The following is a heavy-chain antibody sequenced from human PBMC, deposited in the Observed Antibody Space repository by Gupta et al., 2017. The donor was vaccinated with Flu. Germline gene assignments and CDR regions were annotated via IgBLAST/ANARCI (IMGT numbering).Heavy chain of an antibody. J-gene: IGHJ5*01. CDR3: ARVRSGGNWFDS. Sequence: QVRLQESGPGLVKPLQTLSLTCTVSGDSITSGDYYWNWVRQPAGKGLEWIGRIYTSGATYYNAALNGRVTMSIETAKNQFSLKLISVTAADTAVYYCARVRSGGNWFDSWGQGTLVTVS. CDR1: GDSITSGDYY. CDR2: IYTSGAT. V-gene: IGHV4-61*02. D-gene: IGHD2-15*01.